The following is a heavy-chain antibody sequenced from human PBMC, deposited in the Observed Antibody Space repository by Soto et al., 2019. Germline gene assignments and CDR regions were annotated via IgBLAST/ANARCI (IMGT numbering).Heavy chain of an antibody. CDR1: AFTFSSCA. Sequence: GGSLRLSCAASAFTFSSCAMHWVRQAPGKGLEWVAVISYDGSNKYYADSVKGRFTISRDNSKNTLYLQMNSLRAEDTAVYYCARDPDVVVTAMHFDYWGQGTLVTVSS. CDR3: ARDPDVVVTAMHFDY. J-gene: IGHJ4*02. V-gene: IGHV3-30-3*01. CDR2: ISYDGSNK. D-gene: IGHD2-21*02.